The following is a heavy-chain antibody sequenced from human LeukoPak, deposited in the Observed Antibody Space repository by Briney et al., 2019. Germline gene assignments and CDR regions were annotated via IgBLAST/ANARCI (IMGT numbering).Heavy chain of an antibody. CDR3: AKDHDTDYGSGSHFDY. CDR1: GFTFSSYA. Sequence: GGSLRLSCAASGFTFSSYAMSWVRQAPGKGLEWVSAISGSGGSTYYADSVKGRFTISRDNSKNTLYLQMNSLRAEDTAVYYCAKDHDTDYGSGSHFDYWGQGTLVTVSS. D-gene: IGHD3-10*01. J-gene: IGHJ4*02. CDR2: ISGSGGST. V-gene: IGHV3-23*01.